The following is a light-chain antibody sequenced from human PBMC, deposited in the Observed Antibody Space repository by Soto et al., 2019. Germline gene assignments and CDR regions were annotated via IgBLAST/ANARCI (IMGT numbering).Light chain of an antibody. CDR1: SSDVGGYNY. Sequence: SGLTQPPSASGSPGRSVTISCTGTSSDVGGYNYVSWYQQHPGKAPKLMIYEVSKRPSGVPDRFSGSKSGNTASLTVSGLQAEDEADYYCSSYTGSNNLVFGTGTKVTV. V-gene: IGLV2-8*01. CDR2: EVS. J-gene: IGLJ1*01. CDR3: SSYTGSNNLV.